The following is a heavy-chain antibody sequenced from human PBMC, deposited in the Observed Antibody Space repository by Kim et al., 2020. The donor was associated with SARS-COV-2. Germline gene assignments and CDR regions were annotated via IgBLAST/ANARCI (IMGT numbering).Heavy chain of an antibody. D-gene: IGHD6-13*01. CDR3: AKEGQNGEQQLVPGAVIDYVDY. CDR1: GFTFSSYG. Sequence: GGSLRLSCAASGFTFSSYGMHWVRQAPGKGLEWVAVISYDGSNKYYADSVKGRFTISRDNSKNTLYLQMNSLRAEDTAVYYCAKEGQNGEQQLVPGAVIDYVDYWGQGTLVTVSS. J-gene: IGHJ4*02. V-gene: IGHV3-30*18. CDR2: ISYDGSNK.